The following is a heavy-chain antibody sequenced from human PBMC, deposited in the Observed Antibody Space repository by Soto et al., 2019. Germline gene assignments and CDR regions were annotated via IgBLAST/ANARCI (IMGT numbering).Heavy chain of an antibody. Sequence: PSETLSLTCAVSGYSISSGYYLVWIRQPPGKVLEWIGSIYHSGSTYYNPPLKSRVTISVDTSKNQFSLKLSSVTAADTAVYYCARTPPVAGPIDYWGQGTLVTVSS. CDR1: GYSISSGYY. CDR2: IYHSGST. J-gene: IGHJ4*02. V-gene: IGHV4-38-2*01. D-gene: IGHD6-19*01. CDR3: ARTPPVAGPIDY.